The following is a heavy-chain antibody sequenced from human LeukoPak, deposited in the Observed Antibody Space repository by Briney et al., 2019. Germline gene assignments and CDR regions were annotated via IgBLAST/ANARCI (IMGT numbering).Heavy chain of an antibody. CDR1: GYTFISYG. V-gene: IGHV1-18*01. CDR3: ARDGGYYGSGDLDL. CDR2: ISASNGNT. D-gene: IGHD3-10*01. J-gene: IGHJ5*02. Sequence: ASVKVSCKASGYTFISYGISWVRQAPGQGLEWMGWISASNGNTKYAQKVQGRVTMTTDTSTSTAYMELRSLKSDDTAVYYCARDGGYYGSGDLDLWGQGTLVIVSS.